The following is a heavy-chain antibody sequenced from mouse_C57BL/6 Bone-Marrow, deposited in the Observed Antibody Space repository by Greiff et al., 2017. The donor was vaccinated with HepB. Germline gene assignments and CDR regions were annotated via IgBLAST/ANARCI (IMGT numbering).Heavy chain of an antibody. CDR2: ISYDGSN. J-gene: IGHJ1*03. Sequence: EVQLVESGPGLVKPSQSLSLTCSVTGYSITSGYYWNWIRQFPGNKLEWMGYISYDGSNNYNPSLKNRISITRDTSKNQFFLKLNSVTTEDTATYYCARADDYAYWYFDVWGTGTTVTVSS. CDR1: GYSITSGYY. CDR3: ARADDYAYWYFDV. V-gene: IGHV3-6*01. D-gene: IGHD2-4*01.